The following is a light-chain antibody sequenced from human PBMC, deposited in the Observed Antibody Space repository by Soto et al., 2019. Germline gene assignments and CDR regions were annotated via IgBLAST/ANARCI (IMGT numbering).Light chain of an antibody. J-gene: IGLJ2*01. V-gene: IGLV6-57*04. Sequence: NFMLTQPHSVSESPGKTVTISCTRSSGSIASNYVQWYQQRPGSAPTTVIYEDNQRPSGVPDRFSGSIDSSSNSASLTISGLKTEDEVDYYCQSYDSNNHVVFGGGTKLTVL. CDR2: EDN. CDR3: QSYDSNNHVV. CDR1: SGSIASNY.